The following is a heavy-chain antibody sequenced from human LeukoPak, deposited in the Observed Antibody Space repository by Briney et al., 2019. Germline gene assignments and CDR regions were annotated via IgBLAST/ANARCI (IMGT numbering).Heavy chain of an antibody. V-gene: IGHV3-23*01. Sequence: GGSLRLSCAASGFTFSSNAMSWVRQAPGKGLEWVSGIGDTGSNTFYADSVKGRFTISRDNSKSTVYLQMNSLRAEDTAIYYCVKDPGGGYCSGGSCSYWGQGTLVTVSS. CDR3: VKDPGGGYCSGGSCSY. D-gene: IGHD2-15*01. CDR1: GFTFSSNA. CDR2: IGDTGSNT. J-gene: IGHJ4*02.